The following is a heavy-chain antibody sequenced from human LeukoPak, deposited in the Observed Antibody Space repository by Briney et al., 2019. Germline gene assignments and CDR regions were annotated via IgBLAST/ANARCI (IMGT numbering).Heavy chain of an antibody. Sequence: SETLSLTCTVSGGSISSYYWSWIRQPPGKGLEWIGYIFYSGSTNYNPSLKSRVTISVDTSKNQVSLKLRSVTAADTAVYYCARTNPSFDYWGQGTLVTVAS. CDR2: IFYSGST. V-gene: IGHV4-59*08. CDR3: ARTNPSFDY. J-gene: IGHJ4*02. CDR1: GGSISSYY.